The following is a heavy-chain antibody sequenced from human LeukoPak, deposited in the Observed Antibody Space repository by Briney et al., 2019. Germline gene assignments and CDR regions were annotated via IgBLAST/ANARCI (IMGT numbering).Heavy chain of an antibody. CDR1: GFTFSNAW. CDR2: INHSGST. V-gene: IGHV4-34*01. J-gene: IGHJ4*02. CDR3: ARGRYYYGSGSRVDY. Sequence: PGGSLRLSCAASGFTFSNAWMSWIRQPPGKGREWIGEINHSGSTNYNPSLKSRVTISVDTSKNQFSLKLSSVTAADTAVYYCARGRYYYGSGSRVDYWGQGTLVTVSS. D-gene: IGHD3-10*01.